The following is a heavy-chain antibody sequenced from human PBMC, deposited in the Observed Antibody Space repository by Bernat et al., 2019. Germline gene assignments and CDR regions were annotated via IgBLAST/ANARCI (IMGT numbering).Heavy chain of an antibody. CDR3: ARGKTIRQNHPFDI. Sequence: QVQLVQSGAEVKKPGASVKVSCKTSGYTFISYDINWVRQATGQGLEWMGWMNPNSGNTGYAQKFQGRVTMTRNTSISTVYMELSSLRSEDKAVYYCARGKTIRQNHPFDIWGQGTTVTVSS. CDR1: GYTFISYD. J-gene: IGHJ3*02. D-gene: IGHD1-14*01. V-gene: IGHV1-8*01. CDR2: MNPNSGNT.